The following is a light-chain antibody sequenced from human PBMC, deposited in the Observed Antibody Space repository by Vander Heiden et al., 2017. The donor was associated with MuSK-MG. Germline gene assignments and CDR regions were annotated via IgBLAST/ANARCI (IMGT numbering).Light chain of an antibody. J-gene: IGKJ4*01. CDR3: QQYYRNPLT. V-gene: IGKV4-1*01. CDR2: WAS. Sequence: DIVVTQSPESLAVSLGERATINCRSSQSLLHRLNNNNYLAWFQQKPGQPPKLLIYWASTRESGVPDRFSGSGSGTDFTLTISGLQAEDVADYYCQQYYRNPLTFGGGTKVMIK. CDR1: QSLLHRLNNNNY.